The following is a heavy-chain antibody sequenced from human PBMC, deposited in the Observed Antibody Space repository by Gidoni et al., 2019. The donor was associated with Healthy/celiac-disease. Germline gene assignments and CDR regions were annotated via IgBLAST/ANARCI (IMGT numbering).Heavy chain of an antibody. J-gene: IGHJ6*02. CDR1: GFTSRHSA. Sequence: QVQLVELGGGRVLPRRSVRPPRAACGFTSRHSAKPFARQAPGKGLEWVAVISYDGSNKYYADSVKGRFTISRDNSKNTLYLQMNSLRAEDTAVYYCAREYHVKQQLGGAYYYYGMDVWGQGTTVTVSS. CDR2: ISYDGSNK. V-gene: IGHV3-30-3*01. CDR3: AREYHVKQQLGGAYYYYGMDV. D-gene: IGHD6-13*01.